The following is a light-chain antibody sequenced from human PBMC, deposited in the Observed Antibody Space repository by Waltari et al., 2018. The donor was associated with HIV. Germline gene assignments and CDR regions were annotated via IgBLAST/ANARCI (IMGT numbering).Light chain of an antibody. CDR1: DSNIGSNY. Sequence: GSDSNIGSNYVYWYQDLPGTAPKLLIYKNNQRSSGVPDRFSGSKSDTSAPLAISGLRSEDEADYYCASWDDNLNSWVFGGGTKLTVL. CDR2: KNN. CDR3: ASWDDNLNSWV. J-gene: IGLJ3*02. V-gene: IGLV1-47*01.